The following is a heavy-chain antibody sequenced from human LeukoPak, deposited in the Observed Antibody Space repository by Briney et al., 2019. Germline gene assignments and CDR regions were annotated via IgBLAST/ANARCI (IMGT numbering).Heavy chain of an antibody. J-gene: IGHJ4*02. Sequence: SETLSLTCTVSGYSISSGYYWGWIRQPPGKGLEWIGSIYHSGSTYYNPSLKSRVTISVDTSKNQVSLTLRSVTSTDTAVYYCVRERGYYGDSLWGQGTLVIVSS. CDR3: VRERGYYGDSL. CDR2: IYHSGST. CDR1: GYSISSGYY. V-gene: IGHV4-38-2*02. D-gene: IGHD4-17*01.